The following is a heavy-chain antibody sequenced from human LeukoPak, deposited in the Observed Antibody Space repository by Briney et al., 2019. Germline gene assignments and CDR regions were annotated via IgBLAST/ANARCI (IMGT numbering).Heavy chain of an antibody. CDR3: AKSFTGSYLDYFDY. V-gene: IGHV3-30*02. CDR1: GSTFSSFG. J-gene: IGHJ4*02. D-gene: IGHD1-26*01. Sequence: GGSLRLSCAASGSTFSSFGMHWVRQAPGKGLEWVAFIQYDAGNRQYADSVKGRFTISRDNSKTTLYLQMNSLTAEDTAVYYCAKSFTGSYLDYFDYWGQGALATVSS. CDR2: IQYDAGNR.